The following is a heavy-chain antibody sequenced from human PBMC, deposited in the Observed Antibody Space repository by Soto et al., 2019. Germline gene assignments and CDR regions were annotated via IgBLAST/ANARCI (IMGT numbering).Heavy chain of an antibody. CDR3: ARENTYYYDSSGRMDV. CDR2: ISSSSSTI. D-gene: IGHD3-22*01. Sequence: EVQLVESGGGLVQPGGSLRLSCAASGFTFSSYSMNWVRQAPGKGLEWVSYISSSSSTIYYADSVKGRFTISRDNAKNSLYLQMNSLRDEDTAVYYCARENTYYYDSSGRMDVWGQGTTVTVSS. CDR1: GFTFSSYS. V-gene: IGHV3-48*02. J-gene: IGHJ6*02.